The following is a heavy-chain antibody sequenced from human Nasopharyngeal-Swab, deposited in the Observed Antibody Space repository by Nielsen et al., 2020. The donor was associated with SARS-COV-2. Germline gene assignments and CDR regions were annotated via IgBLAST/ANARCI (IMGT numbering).Heavy chain of an antibody. D-gene: IGHD6-13*01. CDR1: GFTFDDFA. CDR2: ISWNSGGI. CDR3: AAGPPLYYYYYMDV. J-gene: IGHJ6*03. Sequence: GGSLRLSCAASGFTFDDFAMHWVRQAPGKGLEWVSGISWNSGGIGYAYSVNGRFTIPRDNAKNSLYLQMNSLRAEDTALYYSAAGPPLYYYYYMDVWGKGTTVTVSS. V-gene: IGHV3-9*01.